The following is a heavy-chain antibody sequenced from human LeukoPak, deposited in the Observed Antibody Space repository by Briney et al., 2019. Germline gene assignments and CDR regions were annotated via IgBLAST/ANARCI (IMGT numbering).Heavy chain of an antibody. Sequence: GASVTVSYMGSGYRFTNYHVQWVGPAPGQGREGVGMINPSGGTTTYAQKLQRTLPLPRDTSTTTVYMELSSLTSEDTAVYYCARDTPYYGSGLDYGGNFAYCGQGTLVTVSS. J-gene: IGHJ4*02. CDR1: GYRFTNYH. D-gene: IGHD3-10*01. CDR3: ARDTPYYGSGLDYGGNFAY. V-gene: IGHV1-46*04. CDR2: INPSGGTT.